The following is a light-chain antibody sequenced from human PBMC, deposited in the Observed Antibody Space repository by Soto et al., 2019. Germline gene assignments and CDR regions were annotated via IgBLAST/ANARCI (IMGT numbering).Light chain of an antibody. CDR1: QSHSTNY. J-gene: IGKJ1*01. CDR2: DAS. CDR3: QEYDNSPVT. Sequence: EIVLTQSPGTLSLSPGERATLSCGASQSHSTNYLAWYQQKPGQAPTLLIYDASGRSNGIPGRFSGSGSGTGFTLTISTLEPENFALYFCQEYDNSPVTFGQGTKVYIK. V-gene: IGKV3-20*01.